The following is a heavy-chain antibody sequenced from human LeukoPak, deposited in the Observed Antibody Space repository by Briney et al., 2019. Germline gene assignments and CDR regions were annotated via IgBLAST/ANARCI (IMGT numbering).Heavy chain of an antibody. CDR2: IRSLAYGGTM. V-gene: IGHV3-49*04. Sequence: PGRSLRLSCTASGFTFGDYVMSWVRQAPGKGLEGVGFIRSLAYGGTMDYAASVKGRFTISRDDSKSIAYLQMNSLKTEDTAMYYCTRTYDSSGYYRVPTDFRGQGTLVTVSS. CDR1: GFTFGDYV. CDR3: TRTYDSSGYYRVPTDF. J-gene: IGHJ1*01. D-gene: IGHD3-22*01.